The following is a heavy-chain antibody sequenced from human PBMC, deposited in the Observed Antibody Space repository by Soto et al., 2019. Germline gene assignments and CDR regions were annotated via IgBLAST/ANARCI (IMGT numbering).Heavy chain of an antibody. V-gene: IGHV3-21*01. J-gene: IGHJ3*02. CDR2: ISSSSSYV. Sequence: EVQLVESGGGLVKPGGSLRLSCAASGFTFSSYSMNWVRQAPGEGLEWVSSISSSSSYVYYAHSVKGRFTISRDNAKNSLFLQLSCGRAEDTSVYYCARQYCSGGSCYSPGAFDIWGQGTMVTVSS. CDR3: ARQYCSGGSCYSPGAFDI. D-gene: IGHD2-15*01. CDR1: GFTFSSYS.